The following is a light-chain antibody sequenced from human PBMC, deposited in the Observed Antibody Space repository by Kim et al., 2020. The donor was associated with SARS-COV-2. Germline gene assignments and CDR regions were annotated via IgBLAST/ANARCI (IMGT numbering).Light chain of an antibody. J-gene: IGKJ1*01. CDR3: QKDRGT. CDR1: QGISNY. CDR2: AAS. Sequence: SLSASVGDRVTITCRASQGISNYLAWYQQKPGKVPKLLIYAASTLQSGVPSRFSGSGSGTDFTLTISSLQPEDVATYYCQKDRGTFGQGTKVDIK. V-gene: IGKV1-27*01.